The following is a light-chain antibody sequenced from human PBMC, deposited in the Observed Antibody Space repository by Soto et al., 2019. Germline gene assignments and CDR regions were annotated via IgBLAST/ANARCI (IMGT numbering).Light chain of an antibody. V-gene: IGLV4-69*01. CDR2: LNSDGSH. CDR1: SGHSSYA. J-gene: IGLJ1*01. CDR3: QTWGTGIQV. Sequence: QLVLTQSPSASASPGASVKLTCTLSSGHSSYAIAWHQQQPEKGPRYFMKLNSDGSHSKGDGIPDRFSGSSSGAERYLTISSLQSEDEADYYCQTWGTGIQVFGTGTKVTVL.